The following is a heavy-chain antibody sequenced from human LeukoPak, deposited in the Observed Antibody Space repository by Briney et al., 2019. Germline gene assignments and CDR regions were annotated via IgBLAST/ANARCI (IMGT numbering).Heavy chain of an antibody. V-gene: IGHV4-59*01. CDR1: GGSISSYY. CDR3: ARAEYDSLLFDY. Sequence: SETLSLTCTVSGGSISSYYWSWIRQPPGKGLEWIGYIYYSGSTNYNPSLKSRVTISVDTSKNQFSLKLSSVTAADTAVYYCARAEYDSLLFDYWGQGTLVTVSS. D-gene: IGHD2/OR15-2a*01. CDR2: IYYSGST. J-gene: IGHJ4*02.